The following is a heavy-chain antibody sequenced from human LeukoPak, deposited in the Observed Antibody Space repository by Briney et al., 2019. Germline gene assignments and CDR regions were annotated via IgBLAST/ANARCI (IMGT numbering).Heavy chain of an antibody. J-gene: IGHJ3*02. Sequence: GGPLRLSCAASGFTFSSYAMSWVRQAPGKGLEWVSAISGSGGSTYYADSVKGRFTISRDNSKNTLYLQMNSLRAEDTAVYYCAKDGVVVVTGTYIWGQGTMVTVSS. CDR3: AKDGVVVVTGTYI. V-gene: IGHV3-23*01. CDR2: ISGSGGST. D-gene: IGHD3-22*01. CDR1: GFTFSSYA.